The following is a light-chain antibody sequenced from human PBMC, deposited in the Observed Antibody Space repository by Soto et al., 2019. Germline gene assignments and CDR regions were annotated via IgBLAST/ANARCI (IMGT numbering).Light chain of an antibody. Sequence: EIVLTQSQRSLSVSPGGRVCLXCRASQSISINLAWYQHKPGQAPRLLIHGASTRATGIPARISGSGSGTEFTLTISSLQSEDFAVYYCQQFRNWPWTFGQGTKVDNK. CDR3: QQFRNWPWT. V-gene: IGKV3D-15*01. CDR1: QSISIN. CDR2: GAS. J-gene: IGKJ1*01.